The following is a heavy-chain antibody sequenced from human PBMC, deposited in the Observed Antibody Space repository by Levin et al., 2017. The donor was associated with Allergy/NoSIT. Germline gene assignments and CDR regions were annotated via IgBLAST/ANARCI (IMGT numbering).Heavy chain of an antibody. CDR3: AKGITATIKCSDN. V-gene: IGHV3-23*01. J-gene: IGHJ4*02. Sequence: QTGGSLRLSCAASGFTFSSYAMNWFRQAPGKGLEWVSAISGSGDTTYYTDSVRGRFTISRDNSKNLIDLQMNTLRAEDTAIYYCAKGITATIKCSDNWGQGTLVTFSS. D-gene: IGHD1-7*01. CDR1: GFTFSSYA. CDR2: ISGSGDTT.